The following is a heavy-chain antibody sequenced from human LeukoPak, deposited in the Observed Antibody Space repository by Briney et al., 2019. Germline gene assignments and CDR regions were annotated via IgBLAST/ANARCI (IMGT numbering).Heavy chain of an antibody. D-gene: IGHD5-18*01. CDR1: GFTFGDYA. Sequence: GGSLRLSCIASGFTFGDYAMSWVRQAPGKGLEWVGFIRSKAYGGTTEYAASVKGRFTISRDDSKSIAYLQMNSLKTEDTAVYYCTRGIWANTAMPSVWFDPWGQGTLVTVSS. CDR2: IRSKAYGGTT. CDR3: TRGIWANTAMPSVWFDP. V-gene: IGHV3-49*04. J-gene: IGHJ5*02.